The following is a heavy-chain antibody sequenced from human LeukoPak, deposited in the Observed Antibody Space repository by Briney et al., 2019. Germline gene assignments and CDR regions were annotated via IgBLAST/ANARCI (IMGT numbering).Heavy chain of an antibody. D-gene: IGHD4/OR15-4a*01. J-gene: IGHJ4*02. V-gene: IGHV4-61*02. CDR3: ASRKDDYGDIDC. CDR1: GGSISSGSYY. Sequence: PSQTLSLTCTVSGGSISSGSYYWSWIRQPAGKGLEWVGRIYTSGSTNYNPSLKSRVTISVDTSKNQFSLKLSSVTAADTAVYYCASRKDDYGDIDCWGQGTLVTVSS. CDR2: IYTSGST.